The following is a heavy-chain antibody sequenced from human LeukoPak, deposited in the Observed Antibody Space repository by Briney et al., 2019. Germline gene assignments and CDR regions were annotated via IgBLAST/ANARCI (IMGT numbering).Heavy chain of an antibody. D-gene: IGHD3-10*01. V-gene: IGHV1-18*01. CDR2: ISAYNGNT. J-gene: IGHJ4*02. CDR1: GYTFTSYG. CDR3: ARAHFLVVRGVMRSSGNFDY. Sequence: GASVKVSCKASGYTFTSYGISWVRQAPGQGLEWMGWISAYNGNTNYAQKLQGRVTMTTDTSTSTAYMELSSLRSEDTAVYYCARAHFLVVRGVMRSSGNFDYWGQGTLVTVSS.